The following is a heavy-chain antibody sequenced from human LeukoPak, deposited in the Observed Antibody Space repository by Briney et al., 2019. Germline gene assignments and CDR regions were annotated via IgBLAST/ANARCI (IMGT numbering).Heavy chain of an antibody. J-gene: IGHJ4*02. V-gene: IGHV3-74*01. CDR2: IKSDGSDT. Sequence: GGSLRLSCAASGFTLSSYWMHWVRQVPGKGLVWVSRIKSDGSDTRYADSVKGRFTISRDNAKNSLYLQMNSLRAEDTAVYYCARDPDSSGYWAPYFDYWGQGTLVTVSS. CDR1: GFTLSSYW. D-gene: IGHD3-22*01. CDR3: ARDPDSSGYWAPYFDY.